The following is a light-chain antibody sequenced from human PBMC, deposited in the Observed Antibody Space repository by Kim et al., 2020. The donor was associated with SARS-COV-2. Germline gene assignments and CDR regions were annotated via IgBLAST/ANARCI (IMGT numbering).Light chain of an antibody. CDR1: QSITSN. CDR3: QQYNDWPIT. J-gene: IGKJ5*01. Sequence: ETVMTQSPDPLSVSPGERATLSCRASQSITSNLAWYQQKPGQAPRLLVYGAFNRATGIPARFTGSWPGTEFTLTISSVQSEDFAVYYCQQYNDWPITFGQGTRLEIK. V-gene: IGKV3-15*01. CDR2: GAF.